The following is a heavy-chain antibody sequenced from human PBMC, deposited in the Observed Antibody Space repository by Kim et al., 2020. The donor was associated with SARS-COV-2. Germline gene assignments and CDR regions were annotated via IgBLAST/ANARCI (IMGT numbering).Heavy chain of an antibody. CDR1: GFTFSSYG. J-gene: IGHJ5*01. Sequence: GGSLRLSCAASGFTFSSYGMHWVRQAPGKGLEWVAVISYDGSNKYYADSVKGRFTISRDNSKNTLYLQMNSLRAEDTAVYYCAKDGAITMVRGVIPYNW. CDR3: AKDGAITMVRGVIPYNW. V-gene: IGHV3-30*18. D-gene: IGHD3-10*01. CDR2: ISYDGSNK.